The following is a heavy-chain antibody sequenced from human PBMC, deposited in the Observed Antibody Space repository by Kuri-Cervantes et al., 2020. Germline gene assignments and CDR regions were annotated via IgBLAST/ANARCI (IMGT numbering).Heavy chain of an antibody. J-gene: IGHJ6*02. CDR2: INSDGSST. D-gene: IGHD2-15*01. Sequence: GESLKISCAASGFTFSSYWMHWVRQAPGKGLVWVSRINSDGSSTSYADSVKGRFTISSDNAKNTLYLQMNSLRAEDTAVYYCAREEVVFFDYYGMDVWGQGTTVTVSS. CDR1: GFTFSSYW. V-gene: IGHV3-74*01. CDR3: AREEVVFFDYYGMDV.